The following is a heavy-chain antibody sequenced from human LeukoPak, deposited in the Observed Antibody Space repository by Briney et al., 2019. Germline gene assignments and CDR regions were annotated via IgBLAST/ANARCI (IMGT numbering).Heavy chain of an antibody. CDR3: ARRTYYYDSSGYYIDY. CDR2: ISGSGGST. CDR1: GFTFSSYA. D-gene: IGHD3-22*01. Sequence: GGSLRLSCAASGFTFSSYAMSWVRQAPGKGLEWVSAISGSGGSTYYADSVKGRFTISRDNSKNTLYLQMNSLRAEDTAVYYCARRTYYYDSSGYYIDYWGQGALVTVSS. J-gene: IGHJ4*02. V-gene: IGHV3-23*01.